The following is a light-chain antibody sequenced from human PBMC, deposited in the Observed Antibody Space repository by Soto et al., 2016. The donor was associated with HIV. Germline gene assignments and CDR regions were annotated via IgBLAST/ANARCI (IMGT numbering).Light chain of an antibody. CDR3: QVWDAAHDLLVV. J-gene: IGLJ2*01. Sequence: CGGDNLGIKNVHWYQQMAGQAPVLVVYDNRDRPSGIPERFSGSKSGNTATLTISRVEAGDEADYYCQVWDAAHDLLVVFGGGTKLTVL. V-gene: IGLV3-21*02. CDR2: DNR. CDR1: NLGIKN.